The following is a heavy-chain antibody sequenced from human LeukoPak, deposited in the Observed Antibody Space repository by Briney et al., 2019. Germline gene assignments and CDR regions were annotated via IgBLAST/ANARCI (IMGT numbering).Heavy chain of an antibody. CDR1: GGSISSGGYY. D-gene: IGHD3-22*01. V-gene: IGHV4-31*03. CDR2: IYYSGST. J-gene: IGHJ3*02. CDR3: ARGVVANAGGAFDI. Sequence: SQTLSLTCTLSGGSISSGGYYWSWIRQHPGKRLEWLGYIYYSGSTYYNPSLKSRVTISVDTSKNQFSLKLSSVTAADTAVYYCARGVVANAGGAFDIWGQGTMVTVSS.